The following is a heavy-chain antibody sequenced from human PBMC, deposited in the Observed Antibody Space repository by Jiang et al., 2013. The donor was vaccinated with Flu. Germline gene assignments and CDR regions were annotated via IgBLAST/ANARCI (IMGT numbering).Heavy chain of an antibody. CDR1: GYRFSNYW. D-gene: IGHD1-26*01. V-gene: IGHV5-51*01. CDR2: IYPGDSDT. CDR3: ARNSGDYWNYFDY. J-gene: IGHJ4*02. Sequence: LVESGAEVKKPGESLKISCKVSGYRFSNYWIGWVRQMPGKGPEWMGIIYPGDSDTRYSPSFQGQVTISADESMSTAYLHWSSLKASDTAIYYCARNSGDYWNYFDYWGQGTLVTVPS.